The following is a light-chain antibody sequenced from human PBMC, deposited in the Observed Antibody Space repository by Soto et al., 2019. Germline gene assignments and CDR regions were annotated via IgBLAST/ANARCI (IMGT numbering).Light chain of an antibody. CDR2: GAS. Sequence: EIVLTQSPGTLSLSPGERATLSCRASQSVSSSYLAWYQQKPGQAPRLLIYGASSRATGIPDRFSGSGSGTEFHLTISRLEPEDFAVYYCQQYGSSPLLTFGGGTKVEIK. CDR3: QQYGSSPLLT. V-gene: IGKV3-20*01. J-gene: IGKJ4*01. CDR1: QSVSSSY.